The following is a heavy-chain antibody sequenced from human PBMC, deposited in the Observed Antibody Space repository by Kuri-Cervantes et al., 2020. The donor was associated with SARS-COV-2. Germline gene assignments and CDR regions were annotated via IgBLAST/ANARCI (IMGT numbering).Heavy chain of an antibody. CDR3: ARSPLTRRYSSGWTERHYYYYYMDV. CDR2: LSAYNGNT. Sequence: ASVKVSCKASGYTFTSSGISWVRQAPGLGLEWMGWLSAYNGNTNYAQKLKGRVTMTTDTSTSTAYLELRSMRSDDTAVYYCARSPLTRRYSSGWTERHYYYYYMDVWGKGTTVTVSS. CDR1: GYTFTSSG. V-gene: IGHV1-18*01. D-gene: IGHD6-19*01. J-gene: IGHJ6*03.